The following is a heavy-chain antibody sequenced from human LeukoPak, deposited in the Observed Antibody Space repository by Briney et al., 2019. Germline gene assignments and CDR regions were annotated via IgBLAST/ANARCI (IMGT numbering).Heavy chain of an antibody. CDR3: ARDLRTYYYGSGTGDNDY. CDR2: IGSSSSYI. D-gene: IGHD3-10*01. J-gene: IGHJ4*02. CDR1: GFTFSSYS. V-gene: IGHV3-21*01. Sequence: GGSLRLSCAASGFTFSSYSMNWVRQAPGKGLEWVSSIGSSSSYIYYADSVKGRFTISRDNAKNSLYLQMNSLRAEDTAVYYCARDLRTYYYGSGTGDNDYWGQGTLVTVSS.